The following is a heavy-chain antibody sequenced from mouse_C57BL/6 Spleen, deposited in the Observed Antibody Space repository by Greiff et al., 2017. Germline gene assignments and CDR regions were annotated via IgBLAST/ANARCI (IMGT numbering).Heavy chain of an antibody. CDR2: IYPGDGDT. V-gene: IGHV1-82*01. J-gene: IGHJ2*01. D-gene: IGHD1-1*01. CDR3: ARDGSSLNYFDY. CDR1: GYAFSSSW. Sequence: QVQLKESGPELVKPGASVKISCKASGYAFSSSWMNWVKQRPGKGLEWIGRIYPGDGDTNYNGKFKGKATLTADKSSSTAYMQLSSLTSEDSAVYLCARDGSSLNYFDYWGQGTTLTVSS.